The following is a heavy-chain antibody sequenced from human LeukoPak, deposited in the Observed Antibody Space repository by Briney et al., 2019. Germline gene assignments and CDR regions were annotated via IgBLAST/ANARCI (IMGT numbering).Heavy chain of an antibody. CDR3: ARDRPPQLVRPFDY. V-gene: IGHV1-2*07. J-gene: IGHJ4*02. Sequence: GASGKVSCKASGYIFTGYYMHWVRQAPGQGLEWMGWINPNSGGTNYAHKFQGRVTMTRDTSISTAYMELSRLRSDDTAVYYCARDRPPQLVRPFDYWGQGTLVTVSS. D-gene: IGHD6-13*01. CDR2: INPNSGGT. CDR1: GYIFTGYY.